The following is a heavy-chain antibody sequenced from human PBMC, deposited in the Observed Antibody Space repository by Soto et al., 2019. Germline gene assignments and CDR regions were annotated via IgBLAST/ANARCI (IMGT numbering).Heavy chain of an antibody. CDR3: ARGPRRYFDL. CDR1: GGSVSSGNYY. CDR2: IFYSVGST. Sequence: QVQLQESGPGLVKPSETLSLTCTVSGGSVSSGNYYWSWIRQPPGKGLEWIGHIFYSVGSTNYNPSLKNRVTISIDTSKNHLSLKLSSVTAADTAVYYCARGPRRYFDLWGRGTLVTVSS. J-gene: IGHJ2*01. V-gene: IGHV4-61*03.